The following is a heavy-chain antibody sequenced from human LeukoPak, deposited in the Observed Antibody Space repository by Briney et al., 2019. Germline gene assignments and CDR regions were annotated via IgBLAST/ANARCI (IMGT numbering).Heavy chain of an antibody. CDR3: ARAQGD. CDR1: GGSSTTYY. J-gene: IGHJ4*02. CDR2: INHSGST. Sequence: PSETLTLTCAVYGGSSTTYYWSWVRQPPGKALEWVGEINHSGSTNYNPSLKSRVTVSVDSSKNQFSLKLNSVTAADTAVYYCARAQGDWGQGTLVTVSS. D-gene: IGHD2-21*01. V-gene: IGHV4-34*01.